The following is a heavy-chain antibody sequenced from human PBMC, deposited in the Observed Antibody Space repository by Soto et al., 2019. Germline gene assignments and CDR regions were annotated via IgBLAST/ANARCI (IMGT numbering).Heavy chain of an antibody. Sequence: LXLSFGSSAFTCSSYWMHWVRQAPGKGLVWVSRIDADGSSTSYADSVKGRFTISRDNAKNTLYLQLNSLRAEDTAVYYCARASVRICSSTSCYTEPRGMDVWGQGTKVTVYS. CDR2: IDADGSST. CDR3: ARASVRICSSTSCYTEPRGMDV. CDR1: AFTCSSYW. D-gene: IGHD2-2*02. V-gene: IGHV3-74*01. J-gene: IGHJ6*02.